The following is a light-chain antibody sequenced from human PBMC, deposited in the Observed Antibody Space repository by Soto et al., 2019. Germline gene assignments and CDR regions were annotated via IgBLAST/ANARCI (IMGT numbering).Light chain of an antibody. J-gene: IGLJ1*01. CDR1: SSDVGGYNY. V-gene: IGLV2-14*03. CDR2: DVS. CDR3: SSYTTSNTRQIV. Sequence: QSALTQPASVSGSPGQSITISCTATSSDVGGYNYVSWYQHHPGKAPKLIIYDVSNRPSGVSIRFSASKSDNTASLTISGLQPEDEADYHCSSYTTSNTRQIVFGTGTKVTVL.